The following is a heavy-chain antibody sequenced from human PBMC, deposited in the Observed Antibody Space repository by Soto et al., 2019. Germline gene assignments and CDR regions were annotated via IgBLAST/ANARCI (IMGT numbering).Heavy chain of an antibody. CDR1: GYPFISHW. D-gene: IGHD2-2*01. Sequence: GESLKISCKASGYPFISHWIGWVRQTPEKCLEWMGIIYPGDSDTRDSPSFQGQVTISADQLSNTASLLWSSRKASDTAIYYCARLSLHCPSPSGYFESWGQGTQVTVS. CDR2: IYPGDSDT. V-gene: IGHV5-51*01. J-gene: IGHJ4*02. CDR3: ARLSLHCPSPSGYFES.